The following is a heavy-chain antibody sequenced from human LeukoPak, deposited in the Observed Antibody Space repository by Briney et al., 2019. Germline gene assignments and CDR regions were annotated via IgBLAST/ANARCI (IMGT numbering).Heavy chain of an antibody. CDR1: GGSLSGYY. Sequence: SETLSLTCAVYGGSLSGYYWSWIRQPPGKGLEWMGEINHSGSTNYNPSLKSRVTISVDTSKNQFSPKLSSVTAADTAVYYCASRETMVRGVTYWFDPWGQGTLVTVSS. CDR3: ASRETMVRGVTYWFDP. J-gene: IGHJ5*02. V-gene: IGHV4-34*01. CDR2: INHSGST. D-gene: IGHD3-10*01.